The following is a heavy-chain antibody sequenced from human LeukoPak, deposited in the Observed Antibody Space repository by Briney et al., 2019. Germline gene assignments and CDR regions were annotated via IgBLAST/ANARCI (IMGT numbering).Heavy chain of an antibody. V-gene: IGHV1-69*05. J-gene: IGHJ4*02. CDR3: ASGDYDILTRYHHYPMGY. CDR1: GGTFSSYA. D-gene: IGHD3-9*01. CDR2: IIPIFGTA. Sequence: SVKVSCTASGGTFSSYAISWVRQAPGQGLEWMGGIIPIFGTANYAQKFQGRVTITTDESTSTAYLELSRLRSEDTAVYYCASGDYDILTRYHHYPMGYWGQGTLVTVSS.